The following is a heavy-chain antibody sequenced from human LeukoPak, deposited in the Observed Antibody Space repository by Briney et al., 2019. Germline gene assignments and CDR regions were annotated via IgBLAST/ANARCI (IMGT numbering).Heavy chain of an antibody. D-gene: IGHD3-3*01. CDR3: ARGVVINYYYYGMHV. CDR2: IYSGGST. Sequence: GGSLRLSCAASGFTVSSNYMSWVRQAPGKGLEWVSVIYSGGSTYYADSVKGRFTISRHNTKNTLYLQMNSRMAEDTAVYYCARGVVINYYYYGMHVWGQGTTVTVSS. CDR1: GFTVSSNY. J-gene: IGHJ6*02. V-gene: IGHV3-53*04.